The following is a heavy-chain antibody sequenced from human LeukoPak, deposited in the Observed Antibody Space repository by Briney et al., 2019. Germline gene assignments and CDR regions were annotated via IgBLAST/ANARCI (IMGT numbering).Heavy chain of an antibody. V-gene: IGHV1-2*02. D-gene: IGHD3-9*01. CDR2: INRNSGDT. CDR3: AGGAAYYDILTGHRAGGSDAFDI. J-gene: IGHJ3*02. CDR1: GYTFTAYS. Sequence: GASVKVSCKASGYTFTAYSIHWVRQAPGQGLEWMGWINRNSGDTNSAQSFQGRVTMTGDTSINTAYMELSSLRSDDTAVYYCAGGAAYYDILTGHRAGGSDAFDIWGQGTMVTVSS.